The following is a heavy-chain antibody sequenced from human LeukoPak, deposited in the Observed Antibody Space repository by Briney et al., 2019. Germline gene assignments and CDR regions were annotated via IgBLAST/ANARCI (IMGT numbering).Heavy chain of an antibody. J-gene: IGHJ4*02. CDR2: IIPILGIA. Sequence: SVKVSCKASGGTFSSYAISWVRQAPGQGLEWMGRIIPILGIANYAQKFQGRVTITADKSTSTACMELSSLRSEDTAVYYCARHSRGGYDEAYYFDYWGQGTLVTVSS. D-gene: IGHD5-12*01. V-gene: IGHV1-69*04. CDR1: GGTFSSYA. CDR3: ARHSRGGYDEAYYFDY.